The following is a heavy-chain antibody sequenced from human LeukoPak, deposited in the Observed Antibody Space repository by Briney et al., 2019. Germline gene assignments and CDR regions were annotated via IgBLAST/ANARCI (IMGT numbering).Heavy chain of an antibody. D-gene: IGHD2-15*01. Sequence: SETLSLTCTVSGGSVSSGSYYWSWIRQPPGKGLEWIGYIYYSGSTNYNPSLKSRVTISVDTSKNQFSLKLSSVTAADTAVYYCARGVVVAASPDYFDYWRQGTLVTVSS. CDR2: IYYSGST. CDR3: ARGVVVAASPDYFDY. J-gene: IGHJ4*02. V-gene: IGHV4-61*01. CDR1: GGSVSSGSYY.